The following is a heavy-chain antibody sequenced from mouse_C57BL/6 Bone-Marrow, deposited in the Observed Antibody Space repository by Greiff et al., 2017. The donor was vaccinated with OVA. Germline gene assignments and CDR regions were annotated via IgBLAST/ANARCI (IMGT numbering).Heavy chain of an antibody. CDR3: ARNSGYFDY. J-gene: IGHJ2*01. V-gene: IGHV1-54*01. Sequence: VKLMESGAELVRPGTSVKVSCKASGYAFTNYLIEWVKQRPGQGLAWIGVINPGSGGTNYNEKFKGKATLTADKSSSTAYMQLSSLTSEDSAVYFCARNSGYFDYWGQGTTLTVSS. CDR1: GYAFTNYL. CDR2: INPGSGGT. D-gene: IGHD3-1*01.